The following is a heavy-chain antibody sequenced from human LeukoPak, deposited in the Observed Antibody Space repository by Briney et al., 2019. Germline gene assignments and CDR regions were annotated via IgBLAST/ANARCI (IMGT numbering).Heavy chain of an antibody. J-gene: IGHJ4*02. V-gene: IGHV3-23*01. CDR3: ARWDSSGYYFI. D-gene: IGHD3-22*01. CDR1: GFTFSSYG. Sequence: GGSLRLSCAASGFTFSSYGMSWVRQAPGKGLEWVSAISGSGGSTYYADSVKGRFTISRDNSKNSLYLQMNSLRAEDTAVYYCARWDSSGYYFIWGQGTLVTVSS. CDR2: ISGSGGST.